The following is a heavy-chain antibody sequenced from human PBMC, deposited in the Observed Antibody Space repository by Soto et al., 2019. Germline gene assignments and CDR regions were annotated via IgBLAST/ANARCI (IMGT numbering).Heavy chain of an antibody. CDR1: AGTFKNSI. CDR3: AREHWYQLSSFDLYYGMYV. CDR2: IIPFSGQA. V-gene: IGHV1-69*01. Sequence: QVELLQSGAELKKPGTSVKVSCKASAGTFKNSIISWVRQARGRGLEWLGGIIPFSGQAVYAQRFQGRVMITADESTSATYMEVSSLRWDDTAVYYCAREHWYQLSSFDLYYGMYVWGQGTKVTVSS. J-gene: IGHJ6*02. D-gene: IGHD2-8*02.